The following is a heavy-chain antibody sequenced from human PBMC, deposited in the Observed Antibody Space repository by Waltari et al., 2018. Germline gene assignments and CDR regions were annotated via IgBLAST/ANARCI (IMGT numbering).Heavy chain of an antibody. J-gene: IGHJ4*02. V-gene: IGHV3-23*01. CDR2: ISGRGGSK. Sequence: EVQLLESGGGLVQPGGSLRLSCAASGFTFSSYAMSWVRQAPGKGLGWVSAISGRGGSKDYADSGKGRFTISRDNSKNTLYRQMNSLRAEDTAVYYCAKNPEGSGWYTTGSYWGQGTLVTVSS. CDR1: GFTFSSYA. D-gene: IGHD6-19*01. CDR3: AKNPEGSGWYTTGSY.